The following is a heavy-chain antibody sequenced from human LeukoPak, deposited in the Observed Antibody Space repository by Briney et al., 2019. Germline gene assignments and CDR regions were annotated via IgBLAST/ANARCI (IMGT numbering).Heavy chain of an antibody. Sequence: PGGSLRLSCVASGFIFDNYGMHWVRQAPGKGVEWVSRISWNSGNIGYADSVKGRFTISRENAKNSLYVQMKSLRGEDTALYYCAKDVDFDGYFDYWGQGTLVTVSS. CDR1: GFIFDNYG. CDR2: ISWNSGNI. V-gene: IGHV3-9*01. J-gene: IGHJ4*02. D-gene: IGHD5-24*01. CDR3: AKDVDFDGYFDY.